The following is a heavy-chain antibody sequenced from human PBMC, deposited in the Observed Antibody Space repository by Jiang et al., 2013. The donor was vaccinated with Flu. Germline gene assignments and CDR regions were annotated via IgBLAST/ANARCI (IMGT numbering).Heavy chain of an antibody. CDR1: FTFSSYA. J-gene: IGHJ3*02. Sequence: FTFSSYAMRLGPARLQARGVEWVAVISYDGSNKYYADSVKGRFTISRDNSKNTLYLQMNSLRAEDTAVYYCASPLGGYDIRAFDIWGQGTMVTVSS. D-gene: IGHD3-22*01. CDR3: ASPLGGYDIRAFDI. CDR2: ISYDGSNK. V-gene: IGHV3-30*01.